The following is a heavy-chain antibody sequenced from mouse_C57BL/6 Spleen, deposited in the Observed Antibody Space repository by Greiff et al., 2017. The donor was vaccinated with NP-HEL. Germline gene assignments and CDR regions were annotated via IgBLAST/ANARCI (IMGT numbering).Heavy chain of an antibody. Sequence: EVKLMESGPGMVKPSQSLSLTCTVTGYSITSGYDWHWIRHFPGNKLEWMGYISYSGSTNYNPSLKSRISITHDTSKNHFFLKLNSVTTEDTATYYCAREDYDYGFAYWGQGTLVTVSA. V-gene: IGHV3-1*01. J-gene: IGHJ3*01. CDR1: GYSITSGYD. D-gene: IGHD2-4*01. CDR2: ISYSGST. CDR3: AREDYDYGFAY.